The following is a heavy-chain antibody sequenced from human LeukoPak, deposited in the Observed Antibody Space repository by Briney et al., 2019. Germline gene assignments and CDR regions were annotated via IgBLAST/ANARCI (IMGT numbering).Heavy chain of an antibody. D-gene: IGHD3-22*01. J-gene: IGHJ4*02. CDR3: ARDSSGLSYFDY. CDR1: GFTLRSNY. V-gene: IGHV3-66*01. CDR2: IYSGGTT. Sequence: PGGSLRLSCAASGFTLRSNYMSWVRQAPGKGLEWVSVIYSGGTTYYADSVKGRFTISRDNSKNTLYLQMNSLRAEDTAVYYCARDSSGLSYFDYWGQGTLVTVSS.